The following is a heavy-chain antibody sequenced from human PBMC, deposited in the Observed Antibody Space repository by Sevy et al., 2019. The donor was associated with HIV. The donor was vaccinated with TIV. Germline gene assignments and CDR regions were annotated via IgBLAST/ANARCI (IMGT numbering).Heavy chain of an antibody. D-gene: IGHD4-17*01. CDR2: ISYSGSA. J-gene: IGHJ5*02. Sequence: SETPSLTCTVSGGSIDSSSYYWGWLRQPPGKGLEWIGTISYSGSAYYNPSLKSRVTISVDTSKKQFSLRLSSVTAADTAVYYCARRAYGDYVGWFDPWGQGTLVTVSS. CDR3: ARRAYGDYVGWFDP. V-gene: IGHV4-39*01. CDR1: GGSIDSSSYY.